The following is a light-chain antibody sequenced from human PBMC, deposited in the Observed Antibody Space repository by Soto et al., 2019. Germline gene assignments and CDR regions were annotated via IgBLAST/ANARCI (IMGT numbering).Light chain of an antibody. Sequence: QAVVTQAPSASGTPGQRVPISCSGSSSNIGSKTVNWYQQLPGMAPKLLIFNNHQRPSGVPDRFSGSKSGTSASLAISGLQSEDEADYYCAAWDDSLNACVFGTGTKLTVL. J-gene: IGLJ1*01. CDR3: AAWDDSLNACV. CDR2: NNH. V-gene: IGLV1-44*01. CDR1: SSNIGSKT.